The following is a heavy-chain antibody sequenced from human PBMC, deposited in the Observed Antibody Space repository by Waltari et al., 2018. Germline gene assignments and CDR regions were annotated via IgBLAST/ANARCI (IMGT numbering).Heavy chain of an antibody. J-gene: IGHJ4*02. Sequence: QLQLQESGPGLVKPSETLSLTCTVSAGSINSSGYYWVWLRQPPGKGLEWIGNFYYGESTYYNPSLKGRVTISADKSKNEVSLRLTSVTAADTAVYYCAGREWGLPGFWGQGTLVTVSS. CDR2: FYYGEST. CDR1: AGSINSSGYY. CDR3: AGREWGLPGF. D-gene: IGHD1-26*01. V-gene: IGHV4-39*07.